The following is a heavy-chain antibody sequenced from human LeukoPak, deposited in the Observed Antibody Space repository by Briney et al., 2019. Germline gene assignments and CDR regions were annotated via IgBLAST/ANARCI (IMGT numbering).Heavy chain of an antibody. Sequence: SETLSLTCTVSGGSISSSTYHWGWIRQPPGKGLEWIGSIYYSGTTYYNPSLKSRVTISVDTSKNQFSLNLYSVTAADTAVFYCARSYYYDYRQIDYWGQGTLVTVSS. V-gene: IGHV4-39*01. J-gene: IGHJ4*02. CDR1: GGSISSSTYH. CDR2: IYYSGTT. D-gene: IGHD3-22*01. CDR3: ARSYYYDYRQIDY.